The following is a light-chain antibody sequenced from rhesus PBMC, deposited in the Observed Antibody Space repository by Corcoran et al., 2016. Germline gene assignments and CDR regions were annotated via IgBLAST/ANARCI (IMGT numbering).Light chain of an antibody. CDR3: QQYTNRPWA. J-gene: IGKJ1*01. Sequence: DIQMTQSPSSLSASVGDTVTITCRASQDTSYWFAWYQQKPGKTPKVLIDKASTLHSGVPSRFRGSGSGTDFTLTINSLQSEDFATYYCQQYTNRPWAFGQGTKVDIK. CDR2: KAS. V-gene: IGKV1-22*01. CDR1: QDTSYW.